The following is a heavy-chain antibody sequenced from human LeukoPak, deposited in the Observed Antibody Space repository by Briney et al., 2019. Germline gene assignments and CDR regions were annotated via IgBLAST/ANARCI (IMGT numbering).Heavy chain of an antibody. D-gene: IGHD3-10*01. J-gene: IGHJ4*02. CDR3: ARDQRLLWFGELMYYFDY. CDR2: IKQDGSEK. V-gene: IGHV3-7*03. Sequence: GGSLRLSCAAPGFTFSSYWMSWVRQAPGKGLEWVANIKQDGSEKYYVGSVKGRFTISRDNAKNSLYLQMNSLRAEDTAVYYCARDQRLLWFGELMYYFDYWGQGTLVTVSS. CDR1: GFTFSSYW.